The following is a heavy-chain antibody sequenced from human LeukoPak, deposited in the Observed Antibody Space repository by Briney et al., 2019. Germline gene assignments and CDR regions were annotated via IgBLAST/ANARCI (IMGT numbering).Heavy chain of an antibody. CDR3: TINHYNGSLYEDY. J-gene: IGHJ4*02. D-gene: IGHD5-24*01. V-gene: IGHV3-49*04. Sequence: GGSLRLSCRGSGLSFGGDAVSWVRQAPGKGLEWVGFIRDKVSGGTTEYVASVRGRFTISRDDSRSIAYLQMTRLKTEDTAVYYCTINHYNGSLYEDYWGQGTLVTVSS. CDR1: GLSFGGDA. CDR2: IRDKVSGGTT.